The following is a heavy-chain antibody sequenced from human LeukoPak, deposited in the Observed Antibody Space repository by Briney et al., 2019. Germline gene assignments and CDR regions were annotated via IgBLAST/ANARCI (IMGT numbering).Heavy chain of an antibody. CDR1: GYTFTGYY. D-gene: IGHD3-3*01. J-gene: IGHJ4*02. V-gene: IGHV1-2*02. CDR3: ARAAREWLLSHY. Sequence: ASVKVSCKASGYTFTGYYMHWVRQAPGQGLEWMGWINPNSGGTNYAQKFQGRVTMTRDTSTSTVYMELSSLRSEDTAVYYCARAAREWLLSHYWGQGTLVTVSS. CDR2: INPNSGGT.